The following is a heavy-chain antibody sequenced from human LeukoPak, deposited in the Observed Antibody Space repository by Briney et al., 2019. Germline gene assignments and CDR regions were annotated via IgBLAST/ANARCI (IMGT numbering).Heavy chain of an antibody. J-gene: IGHJ4*02. CDR2: IDWDDDK. Sequence: SGPALVKPTQTLTLTCTFSGFSLSTSGMRVSWIRQPPGKALEWLARIDWDDDKFYSTSLKTRLTISKDTSKNQVVLTMTNMDPVDTATYYCARNFGYYDFWSGYYLGSGCFDYWGQGTLVTVSS. D-gene: IGHD3-3*01. CDR3: ARNFGYYDFWSGYYLGSGCFDY. CDR1: GFSLSTSGMR. V-gene: IGHV2-70*04.